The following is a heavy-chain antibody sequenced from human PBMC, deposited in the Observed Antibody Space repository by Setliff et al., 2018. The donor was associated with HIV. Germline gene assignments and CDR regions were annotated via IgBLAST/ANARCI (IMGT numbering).Heavy chain of an antibody. CDR2: ISGSGGTK. V-gene: IGHV3-23*01. J-gene: IGHJ4*02. D-gene: IGHD1-26*01. Sequence: PLGVLRLSCVASEFTFSSYAMNWVRQAPGKGLEWVSTISGSGGTKYYADSVKGRFTISRDNSKNALYLRMDSLRAEDTSVYYCAGGIVGPRGPAEYWGQGTLVTVSS. CDR3: AGGIVGPRGPAEY. CDR1: EFTFSSYA.